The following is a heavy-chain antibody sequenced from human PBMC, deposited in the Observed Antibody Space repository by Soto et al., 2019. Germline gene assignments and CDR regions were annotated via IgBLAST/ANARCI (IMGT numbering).Heavy chain of an antibody. V-gene: IGHV1-69*04. J-gene: IGHJ4*02. D-gene: IGHD1-26*01. CDR2: IIPILGIA. Sequence: ASVKVSCKASGGTFSSYAISWVRQAPGQGLEWMGRIIPILGIANYAQKFQGRVTITADKSTSTAYMELSSLRSEDTAVYYCATGGYSGSYGGHYWGQGTLVTVSS. CDR1: GGTFSSYA. CDR3: ATGGYSGSYGGHY.